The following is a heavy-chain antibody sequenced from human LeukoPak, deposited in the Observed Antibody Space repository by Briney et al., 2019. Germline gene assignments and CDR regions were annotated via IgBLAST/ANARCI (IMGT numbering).Heavy chain of an antibody. V-gene: IGHV1-69*05. J-gene: IGHJ4*02. CDR3: ARAPLYYYDSSGYGRD. Sequence: SVKVSCKASGGTFSSYAISWVRQAPGQGLEWMGGIIPIFGTANYAQKFQGRVTITTDESTSTAYMELSSLRSDDTAVYYCARAPLYYYDSSGYGRDWGQGTLVTVSS. CDR2: IIPIFGTA. CDR1: GGTFSSYA. D-gene: IGHD3-22*01.